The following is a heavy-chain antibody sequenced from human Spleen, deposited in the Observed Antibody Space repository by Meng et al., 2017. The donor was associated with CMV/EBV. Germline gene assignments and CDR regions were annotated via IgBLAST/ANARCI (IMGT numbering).Heavy chain of an antibody. Sequence: SVKVSCKTSGYTFTGYYIHWVRQAPGQGLEWMGRIMPILGIANYAQRLQGRVTITADKSTSTSYMELSSLTSGDTVVYFCARDRRANYDYYGLDVWGQGTTVTVSS. CDR3: ARDRRANYDYYGLDV. J-gene: IGHJ6*02. CDR2: IMPILGIA. CDR1: GYTFTGYY. V-gene: IGHV1-69*04.